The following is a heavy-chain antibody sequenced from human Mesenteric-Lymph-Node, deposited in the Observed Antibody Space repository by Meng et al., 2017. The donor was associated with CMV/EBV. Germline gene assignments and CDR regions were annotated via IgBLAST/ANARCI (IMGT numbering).Heavy chain of an antibody. CDR3: AKDRGCYSVYGMDV. CDR2: IWYDASKK. D-gene: IGHD3-22*01. J-gene: IGHJ6*02. V-gene: IGHV3-33*06. CDR1: CFTYSSYS. Sequence: GASLKISCAASCFTYSSYSMHWVRQAPGKGLGWVAVIWYDASKKYYGDSVKGRFTISRDNSETTLYLQMNSLRAEDTAVYYCAKDRGCYSVYGMDVWGQGTTVTVS.